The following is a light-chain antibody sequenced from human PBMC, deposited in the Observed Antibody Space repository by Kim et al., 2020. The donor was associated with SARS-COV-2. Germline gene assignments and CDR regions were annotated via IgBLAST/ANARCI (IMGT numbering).Light chain of an antibody. V-gene: IGKV1-17*03. CDR3: LQHKTYPYT. CDR1: QDISNF. Sequence: SASVGDRVTITCRASQDISNFLAWFQQKPGKVPKRLIYATSSLQSGVPSRFSGSGSGTEYSLTISSLQPEDFATYYCLQHKTYPYTLGQGTKVDIK. J-gene: IGKJ2*01. CDR2: ATS.